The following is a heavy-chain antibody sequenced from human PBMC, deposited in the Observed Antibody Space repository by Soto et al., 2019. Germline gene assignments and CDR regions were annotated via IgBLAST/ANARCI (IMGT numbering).Heavy chain of an antibody. V-gene: IGHV1-18*01. D-gene: IGHD6-13*01. J-gene: IGHJ6*02. CDR3: ARDIYSSSWYEMGYYYYYGMDV. Sequence: GASVKVSCKASGYTFTSYGISWVRQAPGQGLEWMGWISAYNGNTNYAQKLQGRVTMTTDTSTSTAYMELRSLRSDDTAVYYCARDIYSSSWYEMGYYYYYGMDVWGQGTTVTVS. CDR1: GYTFTSYG. CDR2: ISAYNGNT.